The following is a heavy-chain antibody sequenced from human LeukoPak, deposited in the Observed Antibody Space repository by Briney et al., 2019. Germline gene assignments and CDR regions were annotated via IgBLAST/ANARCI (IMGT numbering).Heavy chain of an antibody. V-gene: IGHV1-18*01. D-gene: IGHD6-13*01. CDR3: AKDLSSKYSSSWPNGYYYYGMDV. Sequence: GASVKVSCKASGYTFTNYGVSWVRQAPGQGLEWMGWISAYNGNTDYAQKLQGRVTMTTDTSTSTAYMELSSLRAEDTAVYYCAKDLSSKYSSSWPNGYYYYGMDVWGQGTTVTVSS. CDR1: GYTFTNYG. J-gene: IGHJ6*02. CDR2: ISAYNGNT.